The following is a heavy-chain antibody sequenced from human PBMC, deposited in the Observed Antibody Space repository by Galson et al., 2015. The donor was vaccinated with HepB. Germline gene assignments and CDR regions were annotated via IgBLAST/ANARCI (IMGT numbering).Heavy chain of an antibody. D-gene: IGHD1-26*01. CDR2: VVVGSDNT. CDR3: AADLRNYYIYYYYYGMDV. CDR1: GFTFSKSA. V-gene: IGHV1-58*01. Sequence: KVSCKASGFTFSKSAVQWVRQARGQRLEWIGWVVVGSDNTRYAQKFQERVTISRDMSTSTAYMELSSLRSEDTAVYYCAADLRNYYIYYYYYGMDVWGQGTTVTVSS. J-gene: IGHJ6*02.